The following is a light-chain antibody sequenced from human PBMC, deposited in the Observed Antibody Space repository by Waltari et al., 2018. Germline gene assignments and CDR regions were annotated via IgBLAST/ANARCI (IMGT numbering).Light chain of an antibody. J-gene: IGLJ2*01. CDR3: SSRDSSASHVL. CDR2: GKN. CDR1: SPRTSY. V-gene: IGLV3-19*01. Sequence: SSELTQDPAVSVALGQTVTITCQGASPRTSYASWYQQKSGQAPILVLFGKNKRPSGIPDRFSGYNSETTTSLTITGAQAEDEADYYCSSRDSSASHVLFAGGTKLTVL.